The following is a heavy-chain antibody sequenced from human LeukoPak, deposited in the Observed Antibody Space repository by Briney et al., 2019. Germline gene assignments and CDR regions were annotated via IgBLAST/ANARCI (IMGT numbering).Heavy chain of an antibody. CDR1: GGSFSGYY. D-gene: IGHD4-11*01. CDR2: INHSGST. V-gene: IGHV4-34*01. Sequence: SETLSLTCAVYGGSFSGYYWSWIRQPPGKGLEWIGEINHSGSTNYNPSLKSRVTISVDTSKNQFSLKLSSVTAADTAVYYCARVLSNYVLGAFDIWGQGTMVTVSS. CDR3: ARVLSNYVLGAFDI. J-gene: IGHJ3*02.